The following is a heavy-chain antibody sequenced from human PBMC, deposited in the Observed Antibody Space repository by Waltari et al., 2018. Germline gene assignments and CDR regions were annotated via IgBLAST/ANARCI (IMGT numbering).Heavy chain of an antibody. CDR2: KKQEGSEK. D-gene: IGHD6-13*01. CDR3: ARAGAAGTWGIDAFDI. CDR1: GSTFSSYW. V-gene: IGHV3-7*04. J-gene: IGHJ3*02. Sequence: EVQLVESGGGLVQPGGSLRLSCAASGSTFSSYWMSWVRQAPGKGLGWVANKKQEGSEKDYVDSVKGRFTISRDNAKNSLYLQMNSLRAEDTAVYYCARAGAAGTWGIDAFDIWGQGTMVTVSS.